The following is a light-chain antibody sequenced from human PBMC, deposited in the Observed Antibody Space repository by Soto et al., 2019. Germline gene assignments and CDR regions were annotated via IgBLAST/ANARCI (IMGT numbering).Light chain of an antibody. CDR1: SSDVGGYNY. Sequence: QSALPRPASVSGSPGQSITISCTGTSSDVGGYNYVSWYQQHPGKAPKLMIYEVSNRPSGVSNRFYGSKSDNTASLTISGLHAEDEADDYGSSYTSSITVVFGGGTKLNVL. V-gene: IGLV2-14*01. CDR2: EVS. J-gene: IGLJ2*01. CDR3: SSYTSSITVV.